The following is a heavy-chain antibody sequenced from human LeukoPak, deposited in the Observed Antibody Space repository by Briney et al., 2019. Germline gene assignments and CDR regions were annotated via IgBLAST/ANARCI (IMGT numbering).Heavy chain of an antibody. J-gene: IGHJ4*02. CDR1: GGSITSSNW. Sequence: PSETLSLTCAVSGGSITSSNWWSWVRQPPEKGLEWIGEIYHSGGTNYNPSLKSRVTISVDKSKNQFSLRLSSVTAADTAVYYCAKVGGMVREGPFDYWGQGTLVTVSS. D-gene: IGHD3-10*01. CDR3: AKVGGMVREGPFDY. V-gene: IGHV4-4*02. CDR2: IYHSGGT.